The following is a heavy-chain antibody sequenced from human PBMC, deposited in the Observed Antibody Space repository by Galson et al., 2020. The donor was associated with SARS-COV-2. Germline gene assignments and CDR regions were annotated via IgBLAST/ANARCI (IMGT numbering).Heavy chain of an antibody. D-gene: IGHD1-20*01. V-gene: IGHV1-24*01. CDR3: ETTAVITGTTSWFDP. CDR1: GYTLTELS. J-gene: IGHJ5*02. CDR2: FDPEDGET. Sequence: ASVKVSCKVSGYTLTELSMHWVRQAPGKGLEWMGGFDPEDGETIYAQKFQGRVTMTEDTSTDTAYMELSSLRSEDTAVYYCETTAVITGTTSWFDPWGQGTLVTVSS.